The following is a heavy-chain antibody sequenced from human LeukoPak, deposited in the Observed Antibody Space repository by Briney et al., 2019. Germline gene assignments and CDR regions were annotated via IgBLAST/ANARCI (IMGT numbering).Heavy chain of an antibody. CDR2: IYYSGET. CDR3: ARSTYYYDSSGSGY. CDR1: GGSISNYY. D-gene: IGHD3-22*01. Sequence: SETLSLTCTVSGGSISNYYWSWIRQPPGKGLEWIGNIYYSGETNYNPSLKSRVTTSLDTSKNQFSLKLSSVTAADTAVYYCARSTYYYDSSGSGYWGQGTLVTVSS. V-gene: IGHV4-59*01. J-gene: IGHJ4*02.